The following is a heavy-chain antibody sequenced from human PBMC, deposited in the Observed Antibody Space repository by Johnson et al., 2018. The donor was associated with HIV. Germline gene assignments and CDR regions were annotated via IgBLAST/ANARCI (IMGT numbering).Heavy chain of an antibody. V-gene: IGHV3-15*01. CDR3: SKEVI. CDR2: IKSKTDGGTT. CDR1: GFTFSNAW. Sequence: EVHLVESGGGLVKPGGSLKLSCAASGFTFSNAWMNWVRQAPGKGLEWVGRIKSKTDGGTTDYAAPVTGRFTISRDDSKNALFLQMNSLRAGDTAVYFCSKEVIWGQGTMVTVSS. J-gene: IGHJ3*02.